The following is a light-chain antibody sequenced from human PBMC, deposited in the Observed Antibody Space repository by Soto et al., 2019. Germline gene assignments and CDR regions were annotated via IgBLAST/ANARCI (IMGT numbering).Light chain of an antibody. Sequence: EIVLTQSPGTLSLSPGERATLSCRASQSVSSSYLAWYQQKPGQAPRLLIYGASSRATGIPDSFSGSGSGTDFTLTISRLEPEDFAGYYCQRYGSSPEPFGQGTKVELK. J-gene: IGKJ1*01. CDR3: QRYGSSPEP. V-gene: IGKV3-20*01. CDR1: QSVSSSY. CDR2: GAS.